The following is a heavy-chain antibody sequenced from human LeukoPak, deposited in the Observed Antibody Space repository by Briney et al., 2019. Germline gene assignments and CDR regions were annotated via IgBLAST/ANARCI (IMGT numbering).Heavy chain of an antibody. CDR1: GGSISSSSYY. CDR3: ARQGLRLTSDY. Sequence: NSSETLSLTCTVSGGSISSSSYYWGWIRQPPGKGLEWIGAIYYRGSTYYNPSLKSRVTMSVDTSTNQFSLKLSSVTAADTAMYYCARQGLRLTSDYWGQGTLVTVSS. J-gene: IGHJ4*02. CDR2: IYYRGST. D-gene: IGHD4-17*01. V-gene: IGHV4-39*01.